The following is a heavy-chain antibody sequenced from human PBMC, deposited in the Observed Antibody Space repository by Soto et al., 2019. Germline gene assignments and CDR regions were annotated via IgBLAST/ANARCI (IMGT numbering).Heavy chain of an antibody. CDR2: ISPYTGNT. CDR3: VMVDNYVTPTPQYV. Sequence: QVQLLQSGDEGKKPGASVKVSCKASGYIFVNYGIALVRQAPVQGLDWMGWISPYTGNTHSATKAQGRLTMTTDTSTSTAYMDLGSLTSDDTAVYYCVMVDNYVTPTPQYVWGQGTTVTVSS. V-gene: IGHV1-18*01. CDR1: GYIFVNYG. D-gene: IGHD3-16*01. J-gene: IGHJ6*01.